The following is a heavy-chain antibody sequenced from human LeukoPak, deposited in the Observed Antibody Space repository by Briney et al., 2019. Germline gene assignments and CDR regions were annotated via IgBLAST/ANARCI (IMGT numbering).Heavy chain of an antibody. V-gene: IGHV4-38-2*01. D-gene: IGHD3-16*02. J-gene: IGHJ4*02. CDR2: IYYSGST. CDR1: GYSISSGYY. CDR3: ARYVWGSYPTFEDY. Sequence: PSETLSLTCAVSGYSISSGYYWGWIRQPPGKGLEWIGYIYYSGSTNYNPSLKSRVTISVDTSKNQFSLKLSSVTAADTAVYYCARYVWGSYPTFEDYWGQGTLATVSS.